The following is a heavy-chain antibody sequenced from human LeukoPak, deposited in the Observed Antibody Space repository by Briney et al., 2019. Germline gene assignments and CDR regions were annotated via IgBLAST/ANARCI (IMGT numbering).Heavy chain of an antibody. J-gene: IGHJ4*02. CDR2: INHSGRT. D-gene: IGHD6-13*01. CDR1: GGSLTGYS. V-gene: IGHV4-34*01. CDR3: ARGVCDNSWYCSTSHGY. Sequence: SETLSLTCAVYGGSLTGYSWSWIRQPPGKGLEWIGEINHSGRTNYNPSLKSRVTISVDTSKSQFSLKLTSVTAADTAVYYCARGVCDNSWYCSTSHGYWGQGTLVTVSS.